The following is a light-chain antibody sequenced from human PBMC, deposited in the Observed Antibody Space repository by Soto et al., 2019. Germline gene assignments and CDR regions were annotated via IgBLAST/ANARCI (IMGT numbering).Light chain of an antibody. CDR1: TGAVTSGYY. CDR3: LLYFDGAQV. J-gene: IGLJ3*02. CDR2: STS. Sequence: QTVVTQEPSLTVSPGGTVTLTCASSTGAVTSGYYPGWFQQRPGQAPTSLIHSTSIKHSWTPARFSGSLLGGKAALTLSAVQSEDEADYSCLLYFDGAQVFGGGPKLTVL. V-gene: IGLV7-43*01.